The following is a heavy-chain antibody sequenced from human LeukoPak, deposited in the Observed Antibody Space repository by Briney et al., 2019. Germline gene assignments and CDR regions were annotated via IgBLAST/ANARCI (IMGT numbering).Heavy chain of an antibody. D-gene: IGHD6-19*01. J-gene: IGHJ4*02. V-gene: IGHV3-30*18. CDR1: GFTFSSYG. CDR2: ISYDGSNK. CDR3: AKARPRIAVAGYFDY. Sequence: GGSLRLSCAASGFTFSSYGMHWVRQAPGKGLEWVAVISYDGSNKYYADSVKGRFTISRDDSKNTLYLQMNSPRAEDTAVYYCAKARPRIAVAGYFDYWGQGTLVTVSS.